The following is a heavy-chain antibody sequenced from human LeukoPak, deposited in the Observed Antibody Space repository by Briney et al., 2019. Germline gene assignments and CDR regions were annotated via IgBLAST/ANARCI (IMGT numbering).Heavy chain of an antibody. V-gene: IGHV5-51*01. Sequence: GESLKISCKGSGYSFTSYWIGWVRQMPGKGLEWMGIIYPGDSDTRYSPSFQGQVTISADKSISTAYLQWSSPKASDTAMYYCARGYCSSTSCYAPYYGMDVWGKGTTVTVSS. CDR3: ARGYCSSTSCYAPYYGMDV. CDR1: GYSFTSYW. CDR2: IYPGDSDT. J-gene: IGHJ6*04. D-gene: IGHD2-2*01.